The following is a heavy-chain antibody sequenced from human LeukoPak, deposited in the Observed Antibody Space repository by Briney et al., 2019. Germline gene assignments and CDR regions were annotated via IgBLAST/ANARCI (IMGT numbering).Heavy chain of an antibody. D-gene: IGHD5-12*01. V-gene: IGHV4-34*01. Sequence: PSETLSLTCAVYVGSFSGYYWSWIRQPPGKGLEWMGEINHSGSTNYNPSLKSRVTISVDTSKNQFSLKLSSVTAADTAVYYCARVRFARGGYSGYVRFYYFDYWGQGTLVTVSS. CDR1: VGSFSGYY. J-gene: IGHJ4*02. CDR3: ARVRFARGGYSGYVRFYYFDY. CDR2: INHSGST.